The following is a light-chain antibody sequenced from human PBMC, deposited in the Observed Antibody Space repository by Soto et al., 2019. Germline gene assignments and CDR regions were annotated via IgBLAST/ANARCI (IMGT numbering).Light chain of an antibody. CDR2: GAS. V-gene: IGKV3-15*01. CDR1: QSVSSY. Sequence: EIVLTQSPATLSLSPGERATLSCRASQSVSSYLAWYQQKPGQAPRLLIYGASTRATGIPARFSGSGSGTGFTLTISSLQSEDFAVYYCQQYNNWPRTFGQGTKVDIK. J-gene: IGKJ1*01. CDR3: QQYNNWPRT.